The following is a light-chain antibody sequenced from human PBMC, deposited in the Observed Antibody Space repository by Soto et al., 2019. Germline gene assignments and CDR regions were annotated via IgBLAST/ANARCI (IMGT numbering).Light chain of an antibody. Sequence: QSALTQPASVSGSPGQSITISCTGTSGDVGGYDFVSWYQQFPGKAPKLLIYDVNSRPSGVSDRFSGSKSGSTASLTISGLQAEDEADYFCGSYTSSRSLVLFGGGTKLTVL. CDR3: GSYTSSRSLVL. V-gene: IGLV2-14*03. CDR1: SGDVGGYDF. CDR2: DVN. J-gene: IGLJ2*01.